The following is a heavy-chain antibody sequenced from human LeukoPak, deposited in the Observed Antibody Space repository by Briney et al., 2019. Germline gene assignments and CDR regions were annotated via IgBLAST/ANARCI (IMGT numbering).Heavy chain of an antibody. CDR1: GFTFSTYA. V-gene: IGHV3-33*06. J-gene: IGHJ4*02. CDR3: AKERAGYTNPHYFDY. Sequence: SGGSLRLSCVASGFTFSTYAMQWVRQAPGEGLEWVAMIWRDGSNKYYTDSVKGRFTISRDNFKNTLYLQMNSLRVEDTAVYYCAKERAGYTNPHYFDYWGQGTLVTVSS. D-gene: IGHD3-16*02. CDR2: IWRDGSNK.